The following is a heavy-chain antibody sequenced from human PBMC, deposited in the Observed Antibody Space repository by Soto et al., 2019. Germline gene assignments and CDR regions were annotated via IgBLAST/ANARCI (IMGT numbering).Heavy chain of an antibody. D-gene: IGHD2-2*01. Sequence: QVQLVQSGAEVKKPGASVKVSCKASGYNFPGNYMHWVRQAPGQGLEWMALINPTTGGTSYAQKFQGRVTMTWDTSISTAYMELSRLRSDDKAIYYCARGYCSSSGCSHYFDYWGQGTLVTVSS. CDR2: INPTTGGT. J-gene: IGHJ4*02. CDR1: GYNFPGNY. V-gene: IGHV1-2*02. CDR3: ARGYCSSSGCSHYFDY.